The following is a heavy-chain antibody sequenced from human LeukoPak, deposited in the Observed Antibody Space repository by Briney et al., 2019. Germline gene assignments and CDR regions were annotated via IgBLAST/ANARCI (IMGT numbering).Heavy chain of an antibody. CDR2: FDPEDGET. J-gene: IGHJ4*02. V-gene: IGHV1-24*01. Sequence: GASVKVSCKVSGYTLTELSMHWVRQAPGKGLEWMGGFDPEDGETIYAQKFQGRVTMTEDTSTDTAYMELSSLRSEDTAVYYCATDKVSGAAAGTKFDYWGQGTLVTASS. CDR3: ATDKVSGAAAGTKFDY. D-gene: IGHD6-13*01. CDR1: GYTLTELS.